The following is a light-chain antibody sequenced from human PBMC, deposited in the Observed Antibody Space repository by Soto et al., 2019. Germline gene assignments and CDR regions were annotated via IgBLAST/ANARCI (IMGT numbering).Light chain of an antibody. CDR2: GAS. V-gene: IGKV3-15*01. CDR1: QSVSSN. Sequence: EIVMTQSPATLSVSPWERATLSCRASQSVSSNLAWYQQKPGQAPRLLIYGASTRATGIPARFSGIGSWTELTLTISSLKSEDLAVYYGQQYNNWPLTFGQGTKVDIK. CDR3: QQYNNWPLT. J-gene: IGKJ1*01.